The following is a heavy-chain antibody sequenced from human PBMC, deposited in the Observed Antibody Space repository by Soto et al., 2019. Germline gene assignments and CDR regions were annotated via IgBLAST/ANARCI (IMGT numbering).Heavy chain of an antibody. CDR2: INQDGSAK. Sequence: PGGSLRLSCAASGFTFSTYWMSWVRQAPGKGLEWVANINQDGSAKWYVDSVKGRFIISRDNAKKSLFLQMNSLRVEDTAVYYCARDRIPTGMDVWGQGTTVTVSS. CDR3: ARDRIPTGMDV. V-gene: IGHV3-7*01. CDR1: GFTFSTYW. J-gene: IGHJ6*02.